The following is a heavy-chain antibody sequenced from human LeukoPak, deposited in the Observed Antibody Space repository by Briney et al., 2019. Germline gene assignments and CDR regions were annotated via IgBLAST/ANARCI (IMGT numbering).Heavy chain of an antibody. CDR2: IYYSGST. Sequence: SETLSLTCTVSGGSISSYYWSWIRQPPGKGLEWIGYIYYSGSTNYNPSLKSRVTISVDTSKNQFSLKLSSVTAADTAVYYCARGVRRQQLVRGWFDPWGQGTLVTVSS. V-gene: IGHV4-59*01. J-gene: IGHJ5*02. D-gene: IGHD6-13*01. CDR3: ARGVRRQQLVRGWFDP. CDR1: GGSISSYY.